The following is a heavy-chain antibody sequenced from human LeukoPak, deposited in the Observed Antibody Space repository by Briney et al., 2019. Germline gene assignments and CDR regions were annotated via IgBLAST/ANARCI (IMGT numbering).Heavy chain of an antibody. J-gene: IGHJ4*02. Sequence: GGSLRLSCAASGFTFSTYAISWVRQAPGEGLEWVSSLDASGAPTYYADSVKGRFTISRDNSKNSLYLQMNSLRAEDTAIYYCARDRGLGQWLDYWGQGTLVTVSS. CDR2: LDASGAPT. CDR3: ARDRGLGQWLDY. CDR1: GFTFSTYA. V-gene: IGHV3-23*01. D-gene: IGHD6-19*01.